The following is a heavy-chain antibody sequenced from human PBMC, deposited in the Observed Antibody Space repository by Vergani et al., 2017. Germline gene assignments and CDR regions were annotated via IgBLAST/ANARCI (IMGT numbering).Heavy chain of an antibody. CDR2: ISSSSSTI. J-gene: IGHJ4*02. CDR1: GFTFSSYS. Sequence: EVQLVESGGGLVQPGGSLRLSCAASGFTFSSYSMNWVRQAPGKGLEWVSYISSSSSTIYYADSVKGRFTISRDNAKNSLYLQMNSLRAEDTAVYYCASGCTSCYQGFDHWGQGTLVTVSS. CDR3: ASGCTSCYQGFDH. V-gene: IGHV3-48*01. D-gene: IGHD2-2*01.